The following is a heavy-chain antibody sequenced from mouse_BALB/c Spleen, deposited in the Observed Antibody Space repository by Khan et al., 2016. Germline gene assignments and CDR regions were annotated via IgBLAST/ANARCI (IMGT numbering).Heavy chain of an antibody. Sequence: QVQLQQSGAELVKFGASVKISCKATGYTFSSYWIEWVKQRPGHGLEWIGESLPGGGTTNYNEKCKGKATLHADIFSNTAYMKLSSLTSEYSADYYCARMWDGYDPWFVYWGQGTLVTVSA. D-gene: IGHD2-2*01. CDR2: SLPGGGTT. CDR1: GYTFSSYW. V-gene: IGHV1-9*01. CDR3: ARMWDGYDPWFVY. J-gene: IGHJ3*01.